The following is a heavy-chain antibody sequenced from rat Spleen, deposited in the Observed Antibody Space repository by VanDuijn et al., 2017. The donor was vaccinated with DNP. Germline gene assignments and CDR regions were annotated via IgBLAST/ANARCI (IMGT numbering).Heavy chain of an antibody. CDR1: GFSLTDYS. V-gene: IGHV2-6*01. Sequence: QVQLKESGPGMVQPSQTLSLTCTVSGFSLTDYSVHWVRQPPGKVLEWIAAISSGGRTYYNSALKSRLSISRDTSKSQVFLKMNSLQREDTAIHYCARGALYNSALFDYWGQGVMVTVSS. CDR3: ARGALYNSALFDY. J-gene: IGHJ2*01. D-gene: IGHD4-3*01. CDR2: ISSGGRT.